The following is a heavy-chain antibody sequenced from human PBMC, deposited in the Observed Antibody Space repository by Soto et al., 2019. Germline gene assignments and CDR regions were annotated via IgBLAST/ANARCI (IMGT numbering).Heavy chain of an antibody. J-gene: IGHJ4*02. CDR2: INWNGGST. V-gene: IGHV3-20*04. Sequence: EVQLVESGGGVVRPGGSLRLSCAASGFTFDDYGLSWVHQAPGKGLEWVSGINWNGGSTGYADSVKGRFTISSDNAKNSLSLQMNSLRAEDTALYYCARDDDFWSGHNHGVGYWGQGTLVTVSS. D-gene: IGHD3-3*01. CDR1: GFTFDDYG. CDR3: ARDDDFWSGHNHGVGY.